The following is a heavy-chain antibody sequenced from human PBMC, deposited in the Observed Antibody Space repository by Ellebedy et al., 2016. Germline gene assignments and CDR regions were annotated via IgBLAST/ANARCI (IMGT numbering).Heavy chain of an antibody. V-gene: IGHV4-34*01. J-gene: IGHJ4*02. CDR2: INHSGST. D-gene: IGHD6-19*01. CDR3: ARGSRGWSSYYFDY. CDR1: GDSISSYY. Sequence: SETLSLXXSVSGDSISSYYWSWIRQPPGKGLEWIGEINHSGSTNYNPSLKSRVTISVDTSKNQFSLKLSSVTAADTAVYYCARGSRGWSSYYFDYWGQGTLVTVSS.